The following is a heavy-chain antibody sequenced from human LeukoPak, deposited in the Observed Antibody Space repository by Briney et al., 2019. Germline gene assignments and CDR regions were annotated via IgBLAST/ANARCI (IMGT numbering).Heavy chain of an antibody. CDR1: GFSFSNHG. CDR3: AREATWGQWYFDH. J-gene: IGHJ4*02. Sequence: GPSLRLSCVASGFSFSNHGMHWVRQAPGKGLEWVSVIASDGGANFYADSVKGRFTLSRDNPKNMFFLQMNLLTVEDTAIYYCAREATWGQWYFDHWGQGTPVAVSS. CDR2: IASDGGAN. D-gene: IGHD6-19*01. V-gene: IGHV3-30*03.